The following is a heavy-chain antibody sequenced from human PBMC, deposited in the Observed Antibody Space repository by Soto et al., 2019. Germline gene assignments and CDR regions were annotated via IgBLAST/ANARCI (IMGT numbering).Heavy chain of an antibody. Sequence: PGGSLRLSCAASGFTFSSYSMNWVRQAPGKGLEWVSSISSSSSYIYYADSVKGRFTISRDNAKNSLYLQMNSLRAEDTAVYYCARGLQSAPPNDYWGQGTLVTVSS. D-gene: IGHD2-15*01. CDR3: ARGLQSAPPNDY. J-gene: IGHJ4*02. V-gene: IGHV3-21*01. CDR2: ISSSSSYI. CDR1: GFTFSSYS.